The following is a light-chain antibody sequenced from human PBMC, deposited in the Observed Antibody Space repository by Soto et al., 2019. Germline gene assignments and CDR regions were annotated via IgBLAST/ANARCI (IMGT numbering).Light chain of an antibody. V-gene: IGKV1-33*01. J-gene: IGKJ4*01. CDR1: QDISNY. CDR2: DAS. Sequence: DIQMTQSPSSLSASVGDRVTITCQASQDISNYLNWYQQKPGQAPKLLIYDASNLETGVPSRFSGSGSGTDFTFTISSLQPEDIETYYCQPYDNLPLTLGGGTKVDIK. CDR3: QPYDNLPLT.